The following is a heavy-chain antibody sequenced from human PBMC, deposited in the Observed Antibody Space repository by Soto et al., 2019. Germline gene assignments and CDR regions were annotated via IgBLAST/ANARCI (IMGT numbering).Heavy chain of an antibody. CDR2: ISYDGSNK. J-gene: IGHJ4*02. V-gene: IGHV3-30*18. CDR1: GCTFSSHG. CDR3: AKEAPDYYDSSAQFDY. Sequence: TGGSLRLSCAASGCTFSSHGSHWVRQAPGKGLEWVAVISYDGSNKYYADSVKGRFTISRDNSKNTLYLQMNSLRAEDTAVYYCAKEAPDYYDSSAQFDYWGQGTLVTVSS. D-gene: IGHD3-22*01.